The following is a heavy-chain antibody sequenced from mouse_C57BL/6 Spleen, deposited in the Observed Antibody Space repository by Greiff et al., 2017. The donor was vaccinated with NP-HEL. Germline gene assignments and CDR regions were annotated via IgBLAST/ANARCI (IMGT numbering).Heavy chain of an antibody. V-gene: IGHV1-62-2*01. D-gene: IGHD1-1*01. CDR1: GYTFTEYT. J-gene: IGHJ1*03. Sequence: QVQLQQPGAELVKPGASVKLSCKASGYTFTEYTIHWVKQRSGQGLEWIGWFYPGSGSIKYNEKFKDKATLTADKSSSTVYMELSKLTSEDSAVYFCAGHEDYYGSLRYFDVWGTGTTVTVSS. CDR2: FYPGSGSI. CDR3: AGHEDYYGSLRYFDV.